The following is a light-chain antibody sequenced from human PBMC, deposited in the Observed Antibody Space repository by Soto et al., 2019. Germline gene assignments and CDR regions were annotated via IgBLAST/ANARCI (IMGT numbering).Light chain of an antibody. CDR1: NIGSKS. Sequence: SYELTQPPSVSVAPGKTARFTCVGNNIGSKSVHWYQQKPGQAPVLVINNEIDRPSGIPERFSGSNSGNTATLTISRVDAGDEADYYCHVWDSDDDHPLFGGGTQLTVL. CDR2: NEI. CDR3: HVWDSDDDHPL. J-gene: IGLJ2*01. V-gene: IGLV3-21*04.